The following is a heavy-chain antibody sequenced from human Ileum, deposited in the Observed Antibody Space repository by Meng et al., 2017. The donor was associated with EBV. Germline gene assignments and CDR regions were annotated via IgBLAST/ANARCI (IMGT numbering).Heavy chain of an antibody. V-gene: IGHV7-4-1*02. J-gene: IGHJ4*02. D-gene: IGHD6-13*01. CDR1: GYTFTNYA. Sequence: QVQLVQSVSELKKPXXSVKFSCKASGYTFTNYAMNWVRQAPGQGLEWMGWINTITGDPTYAQGFTGRFVFSLDTSVSTAYLQISSLKTDDTAVYYCARGSLEADEDPGWGQGTLGTVCS. CDR2: INTITGDP. CDR3: ARGSLEADEDPG.